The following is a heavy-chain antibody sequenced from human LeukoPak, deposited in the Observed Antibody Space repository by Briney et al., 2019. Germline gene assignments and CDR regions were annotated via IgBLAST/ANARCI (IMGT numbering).Heavy chain of an antibody. D-gene: IGHD2-15*01. CDR1: GFTFSSYG. CDR2: ISYDGSNK. J-gene: IGHJ4*02. CDR3: ANNIGGSLDY. V-gene: IGHV3-30*18. Sequence: GGSLRLSCAASGFTFSSYGMHWVRQAPGKGLEWVAVISYDGSNKYYADSVKGRFTISRDNSKNTLYLQMNSLRAEDTAVYYCANNIGGSLDYWGQGTLATVSS.